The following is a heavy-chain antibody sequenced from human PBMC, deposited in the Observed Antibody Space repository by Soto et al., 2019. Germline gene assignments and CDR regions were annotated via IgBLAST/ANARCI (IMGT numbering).Heavy chain of an antibody. V-gene: IGHV4-4*02. D-gene: IGHD6-19*01. CDR3: ARVADGMDV. CDR1: GGSISSNW. J-gene: IGHJ6*02. Sequence: QVQLQESGPGLVKPSGTLSLTCVVSGGSISSNWWSWVRQPPGKGLEWIGEISHVGCTNYNPSLKCPXTXSVVKSNHQSSLHLNSVPAADTAVYYCARVADGMDVWGRGTTVTVSS. CDR2: ISHVGCT.